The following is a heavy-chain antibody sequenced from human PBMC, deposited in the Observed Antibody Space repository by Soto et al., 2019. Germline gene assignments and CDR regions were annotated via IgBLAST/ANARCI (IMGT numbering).Heavy chain of an antibody. V-gene: IGHV3-33*01. J-gene: IGHJ6*02. D-gene: IGHD3-16*01. CDR3: GGERPPPLVTIGLPAKYSGMGV. CDR2: IWYDGSKK. Sequence: GGPLRLSCAASGFTFNKYGIHWVRQAPGKGRGWGAVIWYDGSKKNCAASVKRRSTISRDNPKNPVYGQMNSGRPEDTAVSYCGGERPPPLVTIGLPAKYSGMGVGGQGTRVTVSS. CDR1: GFTFNKYG.